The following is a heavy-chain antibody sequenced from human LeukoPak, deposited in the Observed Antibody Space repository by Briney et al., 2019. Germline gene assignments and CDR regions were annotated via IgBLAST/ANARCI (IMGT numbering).Heavy chain of an antibody. D-gene: IGHD3-22*01. CDR1: GGTFSSYA. CDR2: IIPIFGTA. J-gene: IGHJ3*02. CDR3: ARVDDSSGYYYPDVDAFDI. Sequence: SVKVSCKASGGTFSSYAISWVRQAPGQGLEWMGGIIPIFGTANYAQKFQGRVTITTDESTSTAYMELSSLRSEDTAVYYCARVDDSSGYYYPDVDAFDIWGQGTMVTVSS. V-gene: IGHV1-69*05.